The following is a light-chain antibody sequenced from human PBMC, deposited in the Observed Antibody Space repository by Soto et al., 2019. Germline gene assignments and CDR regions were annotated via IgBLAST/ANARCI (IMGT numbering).Light chain of an antibody. Sequence: DIQSAQFPSTLSASVGNRLTITCPASQSISPCLPWYQQIPGEAPQLLIYKASSLESWVPSRFSGSGSGTEFTLTISSLQPDDVATYYCQQYATYWTFGQGTKVDIK. V-gene: IGKV1-5*03. CDR3: QQYATYWT. CDR1: QSISPC. J-gene: IGKJ1*01. CDR2: KAS.